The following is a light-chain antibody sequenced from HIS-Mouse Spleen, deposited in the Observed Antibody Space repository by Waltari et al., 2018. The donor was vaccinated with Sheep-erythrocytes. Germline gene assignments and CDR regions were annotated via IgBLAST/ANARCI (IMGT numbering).Light chain of an antibody. CDR1: KLGDKY. Sequence: SYELTPPPSVSVSPGQTARIPCSGAKLGDKYACWYQQKPGQSPVLVIYQDTKRPSGIPERFSGSNSGNTATLTISGTQAMDEADYYCQAWDSSTAVFGGGTKLTVL. CDR3: QAWDSSTAV. CDR2: QDT. V-gene: IGLV3-1*01. J-gene: IGLJ2*01.